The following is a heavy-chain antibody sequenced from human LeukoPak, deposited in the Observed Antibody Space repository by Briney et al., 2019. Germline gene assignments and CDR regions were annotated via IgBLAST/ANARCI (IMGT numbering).Heavy chain of an antibody. CDR3: ARDRGLYCSSTSCYAPLYYYYGMDV. Sequence: ASVKVSWKAFGYTFTGYYMHWVRQAPGQGLEWMGWINPNSGGTNYAQKFQGRVTMTRDTSISTAYMELSRLRSDDTAVYYCARDRGLYCSSTSCYAPLYYYYGMDVWGQGTTVTVSS. V-gene: IGHV1-2*02. CDR1: GYTFTGYY. J-gene: IGHJ6*02. CDR2: INPNSGGT. D-gene: IGHD2-2*01.